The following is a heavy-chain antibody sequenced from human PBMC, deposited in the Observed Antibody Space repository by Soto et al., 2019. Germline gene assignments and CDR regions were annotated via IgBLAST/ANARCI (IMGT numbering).Heavy chain of an antibody. D-gene: IGHD3-3*01. J-gene: IGHJ4*02. CDR2: ISYDGSNT. CDR3: AKDYRDFLSSYYCVGFGH. Sequence: GGSLRHSCAASGFTFKNYAMHWVLQAPGKGLEWVAVISYDGSNTYHPDSVRGRFTISRSNSQNMVYLQMDSLRAEDTAVYYCAKDYRDFLSSYYCVGFGHWGQGARDTVSS. CDR1: GFTFKNYA. V-gene: IGHV3-30*18.